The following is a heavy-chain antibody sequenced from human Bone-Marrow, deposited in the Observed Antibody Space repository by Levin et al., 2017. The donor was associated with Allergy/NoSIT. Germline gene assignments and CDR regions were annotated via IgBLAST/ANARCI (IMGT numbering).Heavy chain of an antibody. CDR3: ARRWFGELFGAFDI. J-gene: IGHJ3*02. CDR2: ISNSVGDI. Sequence: SCAASGFTLGDYTLNWVRQAPGKGLEWVSSISNSVGDIYYADSAKGRFTISRDNAKNSLYLQMNSLRAEATAVYYCARRWFGELFGAFDIWGQGAMVTVSS. D-gene: IGHD3-10*01. CDR1: GFTLGDYT. V-gene: IGHV3-48*01.